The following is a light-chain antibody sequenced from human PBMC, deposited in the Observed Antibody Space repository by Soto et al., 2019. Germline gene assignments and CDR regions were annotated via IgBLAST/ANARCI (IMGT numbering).Light chain of an antibody. CDR2: EVS. J-gene: IGLJ2*01. CDR3: SSYAATNNVI. Sequence: VLTQPPSASGTPGQSVTISCTGTRSDVGGYNYVSWYQQHPGKAPKLMIYEVSNRPSGVPDRFSGSKSGNTASLTVSGLQTEDEADYYCSSYAATNNVIFGGGTKVTVL. V-gene: IGLV2-8*01. CDR1: RSDVGGYNY.